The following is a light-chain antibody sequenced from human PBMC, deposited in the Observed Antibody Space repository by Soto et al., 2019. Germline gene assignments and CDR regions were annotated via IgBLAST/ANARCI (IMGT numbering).Light chain of an antibody. CDR1: QSVSSY. J-gene: IGKJ4*01. CDR2: DAS. Sequence: EIVLTQSPATLSLSPGERATLSCRASQSVSSYLAWYQQKPGQAPRLLIYDASNRATGIPDPFSGSGSGSAFTSPISSLEPEAVHIYYCQKRSNWPLTFGGGTKVEIK. V-gene: IGKV3-11*01. CDR3: QKRSNWPLT.